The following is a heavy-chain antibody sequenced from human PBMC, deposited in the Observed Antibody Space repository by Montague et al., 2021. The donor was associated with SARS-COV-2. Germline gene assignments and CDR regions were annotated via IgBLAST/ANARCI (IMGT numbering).Heavy chain of an antibody. J-gene: IGHJ4*02. CDR3: AGQSASSPFDH. CDR2: VYYSGXT. CDR1: GGSISTSNYY. V-gene: IGHV4-39*01. Sequence: SETLSLTCSVSGGSISTSNYYWGWIRQPPGKGLEWIVSVYYSGXTXCXXPVKSRVTVSVDTSKNQFSLTISSVTAADTAVYFCAGQSASSPFDHWGQGTLVTVSS. D-gene: IGHD6-13*01.